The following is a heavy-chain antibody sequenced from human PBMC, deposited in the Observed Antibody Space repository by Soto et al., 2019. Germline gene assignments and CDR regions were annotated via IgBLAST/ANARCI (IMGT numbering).Heavy chain of an antibody. CDR3: ARGGDDMTVVVTLDY. CDR2: ISWNSGSI. V-gene: IGHV3-9*01. Sequence: GGSLRLSCAASGFTFDDYAMHWVRQAPGKGLEWVSGISWNSGSIGYADSVKGRFTISRDNAKNSLYLQMNSLRAEDTALYYCARGGDDMTVVVTLDYWGQGTLVTVSS. CDR1: GFTFDDYA. D-gene: IGHD3-22*01. J-gene: IGHJ4*02.